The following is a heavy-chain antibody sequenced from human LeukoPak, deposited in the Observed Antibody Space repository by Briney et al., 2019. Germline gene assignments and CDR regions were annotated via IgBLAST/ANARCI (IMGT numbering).Heavy chain of an antibody. D-gene: IGHD3-9*01. CDR3: AKDRDILTGFDY. Sequence: GRSLRLSCAASGFTFSSYGMHWVRQAPGKGLEWVAVISYDGSNKYYADSVKGRFTISRDNSKNTLYLQMNSLRAEDTAVYYCAKDRDILTGFDYWGQGTLVTVSP. CDR2: ISYDGSNK. CDR1: GFTFSSYG. V-gene: IGHV3-30*18. J-gene: IGHJ4*02.